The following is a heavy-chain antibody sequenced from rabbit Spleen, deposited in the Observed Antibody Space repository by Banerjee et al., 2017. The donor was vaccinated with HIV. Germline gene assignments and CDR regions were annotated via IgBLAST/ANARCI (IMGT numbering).Heavy chain of an antibody. D-gene: IGHD8-1*01. V-gene: IGHV1S40*01. Sequence: QSLEESGGGLVRPEGSLKLSCTASGFSFSSSDYMCWVRQAPGKGLEWISCIAGSSSGFAYSATWATGRFTCSKTSSTTVTLQMTSLTAADTATYFCARDGAGGSYFALWGPGTLVTVS. CDR1: GFSFSSSDY. CDR3: ARDGAGGSYFAL. CDR2: IAGSSSGFA. J-gene: IGHJ4*01.